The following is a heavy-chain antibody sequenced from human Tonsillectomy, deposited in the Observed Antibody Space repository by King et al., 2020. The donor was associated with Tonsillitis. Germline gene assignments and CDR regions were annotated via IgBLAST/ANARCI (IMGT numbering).Heavy chain of an antibody. J-gene: IGHJ4*02. D-gene: IGHD6-19*01. CDR1: AFTFSSYS. CDR2: ISSSSSTI. Sequence: DVQLVESGGGLVQPGGSLRLSCAASAFTFSSYSMNWVRQAPGKGLEWISYISSSSSTIYYADSVKGRFTISRDNAKNSLYLQMNSLRAEDTAVYFCAGDIAVAGPHSSAGYWGQGTLVTVSS. CDR3: AGDIAVAGPHSSAGY. V-gene: IGHV3-48*01.